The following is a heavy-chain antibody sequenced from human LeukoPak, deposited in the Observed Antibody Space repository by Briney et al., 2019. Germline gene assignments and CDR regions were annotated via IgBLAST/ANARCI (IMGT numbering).Heavy chain of an antibody. V-gene: IGHV3-23*01. J-gene: IGHJ3*02. CDR1: GLNFSTYA. CDR3: AKDRRSLGWLLYRLAFDI. CDR2: ISGSDGST. D-gene: IGHD3-3*01. Sequence: GGSLRLSXAASGLNFSTYAMSWVRQAPGKGLEWVSVISGSDGSTHYADSVKGRFTISRDNFKNTLYLQMNSLRAEDTAVYYCAKDRRSLGWLLYRLAFDIWGQGTMVTVSS.